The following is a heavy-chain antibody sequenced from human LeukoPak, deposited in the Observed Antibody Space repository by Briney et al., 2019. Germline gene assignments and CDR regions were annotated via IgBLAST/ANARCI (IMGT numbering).Heavy chain of an antibody. J-gene: IGHJ6*02. CDR2: ISSNSVYR. CDR3: ARDLNEVTTFTTYYYYYGMDV. D-gene: IGHD4-17*01. V-gene: IGHV3-21*01. Sequence: GGSLRLSCAASGFVLGSYGMSWVRQPPGKGLEWVSSISSNSVYRYYADSMQGRFTIARDNAKKSLFLQMSSLRAEDTAVYFCARDLNEVTTFTTYYYYYGMDVWGQGTTVTVSS. CDR1: GFVLGSYG.